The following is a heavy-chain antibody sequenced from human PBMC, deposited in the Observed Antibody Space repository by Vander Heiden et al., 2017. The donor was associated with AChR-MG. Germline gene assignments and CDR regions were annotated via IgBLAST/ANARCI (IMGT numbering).Heavy chain of an antibody. CDR1: GFTFDDYA. V-gene: IGHV3-9*01. D-gene: IGHD2-15*01. Sequence: EVQLVESGGGLVQPGRSLSLSCAASGFTFDDYAMHWVRQAPGKGLEWVSGISWNSGSIGYADSVKGRFTISRDNAKNSLYLQMNSLRAEDTALYYCAKDLGYCSGGSCYPGYFDYWGQGTLVTVSS. J-gene: IGHJ4*02. CDR2: ISWNSGSI. CDR3: AKDLGYCSGGSCYPGYFDY.